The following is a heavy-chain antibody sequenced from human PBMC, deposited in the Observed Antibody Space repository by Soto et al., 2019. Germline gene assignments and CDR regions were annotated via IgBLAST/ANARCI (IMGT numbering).Heavy chain of an antibody. CDR2: VYYTGST. J-gene: IGHJ4*02. Sequence: QVQLQESGPGLVKPSETLSLTCTVSGDSVSSGIYYWSWIRQPPGQGLEWIGYVYYTGSTNYNPSRQSRVTISIDTSKTQFSLRLRSVTAADTAMYYCASRLASKPKYFFDFWGQGNQITVSS. CDR3: ASRLASKPKYFFDF. CDR1: GDSVSSGIYY. V-gene: IGHV4-61*01. D-gene: IGHD3-9*01.